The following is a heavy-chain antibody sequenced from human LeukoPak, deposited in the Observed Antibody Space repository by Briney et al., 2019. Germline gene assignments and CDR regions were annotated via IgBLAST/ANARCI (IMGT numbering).Heavy chain of an antibody. V-gene: IGHV4-59*01. D-gene: IGHD3-3*01. CDR2: IYYSGST. Sequence: SETLSLTCTVSGGSISSYYRNWIRQPPGKGLEWIGYIYYSGSTNYNPSLKSRVTISVDTSKNQFSLKLSSVTAADTAVYFCARDPGTIFGVVNYSYGMDVWGQGTTVTVSS. J-gene: IGHJ6*02. CDR3: ARDPGTIFGVVNYSYGMDV. CDR1: GGSISSYY.